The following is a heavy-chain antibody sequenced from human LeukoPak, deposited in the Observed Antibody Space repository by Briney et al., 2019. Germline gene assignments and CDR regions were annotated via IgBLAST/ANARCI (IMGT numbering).Heavy chain of an antibody. V-gene: IGHV1-58*01. CDR2: IVVGSGNT. CDR3: AAVPYYDFWSGYYTCDY. CDR1: GFTFTSSA. J-gene: IGHJ4*02. D-gene: IGHD3-3*01. Sequence: SVKVSCKASGFTFTSSAVQWVRQARGQRLEWIGRIVVGSGNTNYAQKFQERVTITRDMSTSTAYMELSSLRSEDTAVYYCAAVPYYDFWSGYYTCDYWGQGTLVTVSS.